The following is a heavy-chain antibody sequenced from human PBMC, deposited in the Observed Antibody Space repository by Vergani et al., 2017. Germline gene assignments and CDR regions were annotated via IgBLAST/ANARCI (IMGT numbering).Heavy chain of an antibody. V-gene: IGHV3-21*04. J-gene: IGHJ4*02. D-gene: IGHD6-19*01. CDR1: GFTFSSYS. CDR3: AKDSYVAVAGTFDY. Sequence: EVQLVESGGGLVKPGGSLRLSCAASGFTFSSYSMNWVRQAPGKGLEWVSSISSSSSYIYYADSVKGRFTISRDNAKNSLYLQMNSLRAEDTAVYYCAKDSYVAVAGTFDYWGQGTLVTVSS. CDR2: ISSSSSYI.